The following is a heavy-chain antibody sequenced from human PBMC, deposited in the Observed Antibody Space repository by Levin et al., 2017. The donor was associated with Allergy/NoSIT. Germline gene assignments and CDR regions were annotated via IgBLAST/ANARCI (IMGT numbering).Heavy chain of an antibody. J-gene: IGHJ5*02. CDR2: LSDSGGST. Sequence: PGGSLRLSCEASGFAFSGYAMSWVRQAPGKGLEWVSALSDSGGSTYYADSVKGRFTISRDNSKNTVFLQMNSLRAEDTAIYYCAKDPLRGAAAGNPFDSYTWGQGALVTVSS. V-gene: IGHV3-23*01. D-gene: IGHD6-13*01. CDR1: GFAFSGYA. CDR3: AKDPLRGAAAGNPFDSYT.